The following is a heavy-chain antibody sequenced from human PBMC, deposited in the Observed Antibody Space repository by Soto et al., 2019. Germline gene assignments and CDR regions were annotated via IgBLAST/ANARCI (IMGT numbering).Heavy chain of an antibody. V-gene: IGHV3-30*18. J-gene: IGHJ4*02. CDR3: AKCYYGSGTKGRLDY. Sequence: GGSLRLSCAASGFTFSSYGMHWVRQAPGKGLEWVAVISYDGSNKYYADSVKGRFTISRDNSKNTLYLQMNSLRAEDTAVYYCAKCYYGSGTKGRLDYWGQGTLVTVSS. CDR1: GFTFSSYG. D-gene: IGHD3-10*01. CDR2: ISYDGSNK.